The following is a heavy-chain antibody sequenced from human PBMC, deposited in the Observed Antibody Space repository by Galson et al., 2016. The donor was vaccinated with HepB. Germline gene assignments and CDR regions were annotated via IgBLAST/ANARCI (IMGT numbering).Heavy chain of an antibody. CDR1: GYTFTTYY. Sequence: SCKASGYTFTTYYMHWVRQAPGQGLEWMGVINPSGGRTSYAQKFQGRVTMTRDTSTSTVYVELSSLRSEDTAVYYCARVNSFGYYFYYAMDVWGQGTAVTVSS. CDR3: ARVNSFGYYFYYAMDV. J-gene: IGHJ6*02. CDR2: INPSGGRT. V-gene: IGHV1-46*01. D-gene: IGHD5-18*01.